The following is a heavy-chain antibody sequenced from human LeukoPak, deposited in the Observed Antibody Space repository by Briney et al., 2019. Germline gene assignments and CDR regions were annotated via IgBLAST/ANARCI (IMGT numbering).Heavy chain of an antibody. CDR2: IYHSGST. V-gene: IGHV4-30-2*01. Sequence: SETLSLTCTVSGGSISSGGYYWSWIRQPPGKGLEWIGSIYHSGSTYYNPSLKSRATKSVDRSKSQFSLKLSSVTAADTAVYYCAKGLYSSSWYGVWGQGTLVTVSS. CDR3: AKGLYSSSWYGV. CDR1: GGSISSGGYY. D-gene: IGHD6-13*01. J-gene: IGHJ4*02.